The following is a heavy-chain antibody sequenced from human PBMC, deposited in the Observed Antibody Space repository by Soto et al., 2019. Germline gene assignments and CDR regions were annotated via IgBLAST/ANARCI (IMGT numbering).Heavy chain of an antibody. Sequence: SETLSLTCTVSGGSISSYYWSWIRQPPGKGLEWIGYIYYSGSTNYNPSPKSRVTISVDTSKNQFSLKLSSVTAADTAVYYCARARRGYSYGYNYFDYWGQGTLVTVSS. CDR1: GGSISSYY. CDR2: IYYSGST. V-gene: IGHV4-59*01. D-gene: IGHD5-18*01. CDR3: ARARRGYSYGYNYFDY. J-gene: IGHJ4*02.